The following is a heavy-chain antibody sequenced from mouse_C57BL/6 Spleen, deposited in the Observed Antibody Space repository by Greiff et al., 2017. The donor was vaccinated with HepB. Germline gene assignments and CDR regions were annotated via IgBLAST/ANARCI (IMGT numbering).Heavy chain of an antibody. D-gene: IGHD2-2*01. V-gene: IGHV1-80*01. Sequence: VQLQQSGAELVKPGASVKISCKASGYAFSSYWMNWVKQRPGKGLEWIGQIYPGDGDTNYNGKFKGKATLTADKSSSTAYMQLSSLTSEDSAVYFCASPYGYDWYFDVWGTGTTVTVSS. J-gene: IGHJ1*03. CDR3: ASPYGYDWYFDV. CDR1: GYAFSSYW. CDR2: IYPGDGDT.